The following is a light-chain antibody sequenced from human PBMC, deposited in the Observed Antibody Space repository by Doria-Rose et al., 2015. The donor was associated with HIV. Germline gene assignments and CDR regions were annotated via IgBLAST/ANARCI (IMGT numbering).Light chain of an antibody. V-gene: IGKV1-16*02. Sequence: AWFQQTPGKAPKSLIYAASSLQSGVPSKFRGSGSETDFTLTITSLQPEDSATYYCQQYKSYPITFGQGTRLEIK. CDR3: QQYKSYPIT. CDR2: AAS. J-gene: IGKJ5*01.